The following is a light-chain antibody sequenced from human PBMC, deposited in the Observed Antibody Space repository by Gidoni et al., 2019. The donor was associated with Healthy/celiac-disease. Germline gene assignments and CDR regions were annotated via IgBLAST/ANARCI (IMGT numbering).Light chain of an antibody. V-gene: IGKV3-15*01. CDR2: GAS. J-gene: IGKJ1*01. CDR3: QQYNNWPTWT. Sequence: EIVMTQSPATLSVSPGERATLSCRASQSVSSNLAWYQQKPGQAPRLLIYGASTRATGIPARFSGSGSGTEFTLTIRSLQSEDFAVYYCQQYNNWPTWTFXXXTKVEIK. CDR1: QSVSSN.